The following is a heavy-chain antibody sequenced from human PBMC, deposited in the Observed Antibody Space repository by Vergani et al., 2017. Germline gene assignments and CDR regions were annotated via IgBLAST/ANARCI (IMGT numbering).Heavy chain of an antibody. CDR2: IYYSGST. Sequence: QLQLQESGPGLVKPSETLSLTCTVSGGSISSSSYYWGWIRQPPGKGLEWIGSIYYSGSTYYNPSLKSRVTISVDTSKNQFSLKLSSVTAADTAVYYCARPAGEYGDYGYGMDVWGQGTTVTVSS. CDR1: GGSISSSSYY. D-gene: IGHD4-17*01. J-gene: IGHJ6*02. CDR3: ARPAGEYGDYGYGMDV. V-gene: IGHV4-39*01.